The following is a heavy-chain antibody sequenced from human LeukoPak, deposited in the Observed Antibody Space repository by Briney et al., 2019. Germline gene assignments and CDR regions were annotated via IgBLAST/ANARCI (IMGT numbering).Heavy chain of an antibody. V-gene: IGHV1-18*03. CDR3: AGGWYGDWFDP. Sequence: GASVTVSCKASGYTFTSYGISWVRQAPGQGLEWMGWISAYNGNTNYAQKLQGRVTMTTDTSTSTAYMELSSLRSEDMAVYYCAGGWYGDWFDPWGQGTLVTVSS. CDR2: ISAYNGNT. D-gene: IGHD6-19*01. CDR1: GYTFTSYG. J-gene: IGHJ5*02.